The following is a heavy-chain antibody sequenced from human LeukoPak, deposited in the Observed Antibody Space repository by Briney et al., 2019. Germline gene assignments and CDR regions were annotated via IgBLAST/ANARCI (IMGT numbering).Heavy chain of an antibody. CDR3: AKVSGISTYGSGSYAFDI. CDR1: GFTFSNYA. CDR2: MSGSGSST. D-gene: IGHD3-10*01. V-gene: IGHV3-23*01. J-gene: IGHJ3*02. Sequence: GGSLRLSCAASGFTFSNYAMSWVRQAPGKGLEWVSVMSGSGSSTDYADSVKGRFTISRDNSKNTLYLQMDSLRAEDTAVYYCAKVSGISTYGSGSYAFDIWGRGTMVTVSS.